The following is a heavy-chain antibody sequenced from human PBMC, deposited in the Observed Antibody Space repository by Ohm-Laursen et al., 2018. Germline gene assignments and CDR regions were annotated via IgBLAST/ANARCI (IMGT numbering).Heavy chain of an antibody. CDR2: ISGSGGST. Sequence: SLRLSCAASGFTFSSYAMSWVRQAPGKGLEWVSAISGSGGSTYYADSVKGRFTISRDNSKNTLYLQMNSLRAEDTAVYYCAKTPRWVVVVPEAPAGYWGQGTLVTVSS. CDR3: AKTPRWVVVVPEAPAGY. D-gene: IGHD2-2*01. V-gene: IGHV3-23*01. J-gene: IGHJ4*02. CDR1: GFTFSSYA.